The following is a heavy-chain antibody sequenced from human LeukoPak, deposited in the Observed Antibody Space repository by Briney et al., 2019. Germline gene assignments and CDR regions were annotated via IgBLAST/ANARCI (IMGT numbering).Heavy chain of an antibody. CDR1: GFTFSSYE. Sequence: PGGSLRLSCAASGFTFSSYEMNWVRQAPGKGLEWVSYISSSGSTIYYADSVKGRFTISRDNAKNSLYLQMNSLRAEDTAVYYCARLIYDYGDYSSWFDPWGQGTLVTVSS. CDR3: ARLIYDYGDYSSWFDP. J-gene: IGHJ5*02. CDR2: ISSSGSTI. V-gene: IGHV3-48*03. D-gene: IGHD4-17*01.